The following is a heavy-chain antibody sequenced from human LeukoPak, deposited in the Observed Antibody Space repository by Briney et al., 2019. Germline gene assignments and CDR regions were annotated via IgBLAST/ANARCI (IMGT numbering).Heavy chain of an antibody. CDR2: INPNSGGT. CDR3: TRSITGTTGGFDY. J-gene: IGHJ4*02. D-gene: IGHD1-14*01. V-gene: IGHV1-2*02. Sequence: ASVKVSCKASGYTFTGYYMHWVRQAPGQGLEWMGWINPNSGGTNYAQKFQGRVTMTRDTSISTAYMELSRLRSDDTAVYYCTRSITGTTGGFDYWGQGTLVTVSS. CDR1: GYTFTGYY.